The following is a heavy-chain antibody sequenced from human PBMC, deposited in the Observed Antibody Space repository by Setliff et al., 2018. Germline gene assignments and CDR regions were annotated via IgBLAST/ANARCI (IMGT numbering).Heavy chain of an antibody. D-gene: IGHD1-26*01. J-gene: IGHJ4*02. CDR2: VYPGDSDT. Sequence: GESLTISCKGSGYRFTTYWIAWVRQKPGKGLEWMGIVYPGDSDTQYSPSFQGQVTFSSDKSINTAYLHLSSLKASDTAMYYCAREHVSGHSGYWGQGTLVTVSS. V-gene: IGHV5-51*01. CDR1: GYRFTTYW. CDR3: AREHVSGHSGY.